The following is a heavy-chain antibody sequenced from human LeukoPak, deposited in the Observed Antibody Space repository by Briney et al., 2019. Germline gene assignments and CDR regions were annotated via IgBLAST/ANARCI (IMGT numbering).Heavy chain of an antibody. D-gene: IGHD3-22*01. CDR3: ARLDIYYASSGYSQFHY. CDR2: IYYSGST. CDR1: AGSISSSSYY. J-gene: IGHJ4*02. Sequence: SETLSLTCTVSAGSISSSSYYWGWIRQPPGKGLEWIGSIYYSGSTYYNPSLKSRVTISVDTSKNQFSLKLSSVTAADTAVYYCARLDIYYASSGYSQFHYWVQGTLVTVSS. V-gene: IGHV4-39*01.